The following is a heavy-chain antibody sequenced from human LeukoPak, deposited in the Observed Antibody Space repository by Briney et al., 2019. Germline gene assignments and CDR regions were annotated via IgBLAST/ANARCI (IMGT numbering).Heavy chain of an antibody. Sequence: GGSLRLSCAVSGFTLSSYGMSWVRQAPGKGLEWVSVIYSGGSTYYADSVKGRFTISRDNSKNTLYLQMNSLRAEDTAVYYCARDTRDVDTAMVPLGYWGQGTLVTVSS. J-gene: IGHJ4*02. CDR1: GFTLSSYG. CDR3: ARDTRDVDTAMVPLGY. D-gene: IGHD5-18*01. CDR2: IYSGGST. V-gene: IGHV3-66*01.